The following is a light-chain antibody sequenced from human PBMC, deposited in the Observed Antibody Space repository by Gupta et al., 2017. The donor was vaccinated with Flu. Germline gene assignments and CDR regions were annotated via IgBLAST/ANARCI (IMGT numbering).Light chain of an antibody. CDR1: QSVLYSSNNKNC. V-gene: IGKV4-1*01. J-gene: IGKJ2*01. CDR2: WAS. Sequence: VMTQCPDSLAVSLGERATINCKSSQSVLYSSNNKNCLAWYQQKPGQPPKLLIYWASSRESGVPDRFSGSGSGTDFTLTISSLQAEDVAVYYCQQYYGTPPFTF. CDR3: QQYYGTPPFT.